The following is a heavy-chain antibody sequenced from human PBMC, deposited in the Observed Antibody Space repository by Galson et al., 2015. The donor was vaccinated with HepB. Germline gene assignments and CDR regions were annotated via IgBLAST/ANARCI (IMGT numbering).Heavy chain of an antibody. CDR3: AKDRARGLMITFGGVIADPVDY. V-gene: IGHV3-23*01. CDR2: ISGSGGST. J-gene: IGHJ4*02. D-gene: IGHD3-16*02. Sequence: SLRLSCAASGFTFSSYAMSWVRQAPGKGLEWVSAISGSGGSTYYADSVKGRFTISRDNSKNTLYLQMNSLRAEDTAVYYCAKDRARGLMITFGGVIADPVDYWGQGTLVTVSS. CDR1: GFTFSSYA.